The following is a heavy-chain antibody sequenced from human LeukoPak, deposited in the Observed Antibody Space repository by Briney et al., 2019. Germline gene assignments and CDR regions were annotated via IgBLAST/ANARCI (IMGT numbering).Heavy chain of an antibody. CDR1: GITFSTYW. Sequence: GGSLRLSCAGSGITFSTYWMHWVRQAPGKGLVWVSRINSEGSIISYADSVMGRFTISRDNSKNTLYLQMNSLRAEDTAVYYCAKAPQEQLVKDWFDPWGQGTLVTVSS. CDR2: INSEGSII. D-gene: IGHD6-13*01. CDR3: AKAPQEQLVKDWFDP. V-gene: IGHV3-74*01. J-gene: IGHJ5*02.